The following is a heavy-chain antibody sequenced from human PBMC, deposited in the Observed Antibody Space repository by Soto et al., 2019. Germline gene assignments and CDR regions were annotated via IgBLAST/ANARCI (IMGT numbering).Heavy chain of an antibody. CDR2: IYSGGST. CDR1: GFTVSSNY. V-gene: IGHV3-66*01. D-gene: IGHD6-19*01. J-gene: IGHJ3*02. Sequence: GGSLRLSCAASGFTVSSNYVSWVRQAPGKGLEWVSVIYSGGSTYYADSVKGRFTISRDNSKNTLYLQMNSLRAEDTAVYYCARAIAVDDAFDIWGQGTMVTVSS. CDR3: ARAIAVDDAFDI.